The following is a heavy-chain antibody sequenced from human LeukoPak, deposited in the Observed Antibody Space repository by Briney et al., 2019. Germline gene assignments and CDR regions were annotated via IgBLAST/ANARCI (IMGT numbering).Heavy chain of an antibody. J-gene: IGHJ4*02. Sequence: PSQTLSLTCTVSGGSISSGSYYWSWIRQPAGKGLEWIGRIYTSGSTNYNPSLKSRVTISVDTSKNQFSLKLSSVTAADTAVYYCARGFIYYDSSGQIDYWGQGTLVTVSS. V-gene: IGHV4-61*02. D-gene: IGHD3-22*01. CDR2: IYTSGST. CDR3: ARGFIYYDSSGQIDY. CDR1: GGSISSGSYY.